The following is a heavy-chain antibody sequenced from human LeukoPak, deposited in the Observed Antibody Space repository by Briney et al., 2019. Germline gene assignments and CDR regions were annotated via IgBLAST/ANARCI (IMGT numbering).Heavy chain of an antibody. J-gene: IGHJ1*01. D-gene: IGHD6-19*01. V-gene: IGHV4-4*02. CDR2: IYHSGSS. CDR1: GDSVTSTNW. CDR3: ASLGYSSGWADEYFQH. Sequence: KPSETLSLTCAVSGDSVTSTNWWSWVRQPPGKGLEWIGEIYHSGSSTYNPSLNSRVTISLDMSKNQFSLKLTSVTAADTAVYYCASLGYSSGWADEYFQHWGQGTLVTVSS.